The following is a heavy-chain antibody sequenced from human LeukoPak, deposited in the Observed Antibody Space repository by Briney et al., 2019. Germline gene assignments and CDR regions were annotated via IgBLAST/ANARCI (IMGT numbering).Heavy chain of an antibody. CDR1: GFTVSNSY. V-gene: IGHV3-66*01. CDR2: IYSGGNT. Sequence: GGSLRLSCAASGFTVSNSYMSWVRQAPGKGLEWVSLIYSGGNTYYADSVKGRFTISRDNSKNSLYLQMNSLRAEDTAVYYCARALVVVAASDYWGQGTLVTVSS. J-gene: IGHJ4*02. CDR3: ARALVVVAASDY. D-gene: IGHD2-15*01.